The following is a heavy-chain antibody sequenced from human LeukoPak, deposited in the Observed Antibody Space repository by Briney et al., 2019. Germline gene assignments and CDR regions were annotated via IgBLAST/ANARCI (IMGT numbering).Heavy chain of an antibody. CDR3: AWEYCSAGVCSRSFDY. V-gene: IGHV3-74*01. J-gene: IGHJ4*02. CDR2: INGDGSSS. CDR1: GFTFSTSW. D-gene: IGHD2-15*01. Sequence: GRSLRLSCAASGFTFSTSWMHWLRQIPGKGLVWVSRINGDGSSSAYADSVKGRFTISRDNAKNTLYLQMNSLRAEDTAVYYCAWEYCSAGVCSRSFDYWGQGTLVTASS.